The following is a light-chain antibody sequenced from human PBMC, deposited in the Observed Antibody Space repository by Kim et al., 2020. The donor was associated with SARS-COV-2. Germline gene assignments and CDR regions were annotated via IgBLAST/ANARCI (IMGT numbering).Light chain of an antibody. J-gene: IGKJ1*01. Sequence: EIIMTQSPATLPVSPGERATLSCRASESISSSLAWYQQRPGQAPRLLISGASTRATGIPARFSGSGSGTEFTLTISSLQSEDFAVYYCQQYKNWPRTFGQGTKVGIK. V-gene: IGKV3-15*01. CDR1: ESISSS. CDR2: GAS. CDR3: QQYKNWPRT.